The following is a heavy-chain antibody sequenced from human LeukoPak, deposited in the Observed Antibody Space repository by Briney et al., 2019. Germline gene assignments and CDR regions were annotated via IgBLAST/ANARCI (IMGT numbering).Heavy chain of an antibody. CDR3: AKSERLSMIGGWAPTFDS. D-gene: IGHD3-22*01. Sequence: GGSLRLSCAASGFTFSTYAMSWVRQAPGKGLEWVTSITASGGGTDYTVSVKGRLTISRDNSKNTLYFQMNSLRVEDTAVYYCAKSERLSMIGGWAPTFDSWGQGTLVTVSS. V-gene: IGHV3-23*01. CDR2: ITASGGGT. J-gene: IGHJ4*02. CDR1: GFTFSTYA.